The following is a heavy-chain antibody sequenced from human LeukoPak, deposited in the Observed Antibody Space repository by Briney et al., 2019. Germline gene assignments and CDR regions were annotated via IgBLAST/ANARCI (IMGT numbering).Heavy chain of an antibody. CDR1: GYIFTAHY. D-gene: IGHD1-26*01. CDR3: ARDNSYSDSSWWFDP. CDR2: INPSGSST. Sequence: ASVKVSCKASGYIFTAHYLHWVRQAPGQGLEWMGLINPSGSSTLYAQKFQGRVTMTRDTPTNTAYMELSSLRSEDTAVYYCARDNSYSDSSWWFDPWGQGTLVTVSS. V-gene: IGHV1-46*01. J-gene: IGHJ5*02.